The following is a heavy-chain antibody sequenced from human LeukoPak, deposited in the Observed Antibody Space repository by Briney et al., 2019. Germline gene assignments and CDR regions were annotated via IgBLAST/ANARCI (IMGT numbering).Heavy chain of an antibody. CDR1: GGSISSYY. D-gene: IGHD3-3*01. CDR3: ARTPRVLRFLEWFYYFDY. CDR2: IYYSGST. Sequence: SETLSLTCTVSGGSISSYYWSWIRQPPGKGLEWIGYIYYSGSTYYNPSLKSRVTISVDTSKNQFSLKLSPVTAADTAVYYCARTPRVLRFLEWFYYFDYWGQGTLVTVSS. J-gene: IGHJ4*02. V-gene: IGHV4-30-4*01.